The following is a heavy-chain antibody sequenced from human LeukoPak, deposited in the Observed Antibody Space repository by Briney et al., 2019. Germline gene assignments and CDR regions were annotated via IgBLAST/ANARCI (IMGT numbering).Heavy chain of an antibody. V-gene: IGHV4-59*11. CDR1: GGSISSHY. D-gene: IGHD4-23*01. CDR2: IYYSGST. CDR3: ARDLGGNSRDY. J-gene: IGHJ4*02. Sequence: PSETLSLTCTGSGGSISSHYWSWIRQPPGKGLEWIGYIYYSGSTNYNPSLKSRVTISVDTSKNQFSLKLSSVTAADTAVYYCARDLGGNSRDYWGQGTLVTVSS.